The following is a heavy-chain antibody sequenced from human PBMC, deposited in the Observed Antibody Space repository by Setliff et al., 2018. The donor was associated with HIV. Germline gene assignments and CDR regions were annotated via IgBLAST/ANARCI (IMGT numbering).Heavy chain of an antibody. CDR3: ASGEYDYSP. D-gene: IGHD4-4*01. V-gene: IGHV3-48*04. Sequence: PGGSLRLSCAGSGFNISRYSMNWVRQAPGKGLEWLSYIRSSSDNIYYADSVRGRFTISRDNAKNSLYLQMNSLRVDDTGVYYCASGEYDYSPWGQGTLVTVSS. J-gene: IGHJ4*02. CDR1: GFNISRYS. CDR2: IRSSSDNI.